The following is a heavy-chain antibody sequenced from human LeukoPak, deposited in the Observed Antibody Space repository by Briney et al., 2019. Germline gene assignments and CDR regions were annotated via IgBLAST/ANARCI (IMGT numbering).Heavy chain of an antibody. J-gene: IGHJ4*02. Sequence: GASVKVSCKASGYTFTSYYMHWVRQAPGQGLEWMGIINPSGGSTSYAQKFQGRVTMTRDVSTSTVYMELSSLRSEDTAVYYCARDKGSYGSGSPLYYFDYWGQGTLVTVSS. CDR2: INPSGGST. CDR3: ARDKGSYGSGSPLYYFDY. V-gene: IGHV1-46*01. D-gene: IGHD3-10*01. CDR1: GYTFTSYY.